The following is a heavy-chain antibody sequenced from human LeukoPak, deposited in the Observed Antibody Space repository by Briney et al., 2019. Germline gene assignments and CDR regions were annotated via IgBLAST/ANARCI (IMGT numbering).Heavy chain of an antibody. Sequence: PSETLSLTCTVSGGSISSYYWSWTRQPAGKGLEWIGRIYTSGSTNYNPSLKSRVTMSVDTSKNQFSLKLSSVTAADTAVYYCARDRARGSYLFDYWGQGTLVTVSS. J-gene: IGHJ4*02. CDR1: GGSISSYY. D-gene: IGHD1-26*01. CDR2: IYTSGST. V-gene: IGHV4-4*07. CDR3: ARDRARGSYLFDY.